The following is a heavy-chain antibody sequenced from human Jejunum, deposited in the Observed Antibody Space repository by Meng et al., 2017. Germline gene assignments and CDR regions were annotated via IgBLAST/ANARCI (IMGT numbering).Heavy chain of an antibody. CDR2: MYYSGGT. V-gene: IGHV4-39*01. J-gene: IGHJ4*02. Sequence: QVQLQESGPGLVKPSETLSLTCTVSGGPISNYYWGWIRQPPGKGLEWIGSMYYSGGTYYNPSLKSRVTISVDASKNQFSLKLSSVTAADTAVYYCARSFWNYYYIDYWGQGALVTVSS. D-gene: IGHD3-3*01. CDR3: ARSFWNYYYIDY. CDR1: GGPISNYY.